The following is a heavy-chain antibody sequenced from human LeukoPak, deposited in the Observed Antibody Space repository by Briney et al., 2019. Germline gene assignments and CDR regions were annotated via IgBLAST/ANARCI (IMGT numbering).Heavy chain of an antibody. CDR1: GGSISSSSYY. Sequence: SETLSLTCTVSGGSISSSSYYWGWIRQPPGKGLEWIGSIYYSGSTYYNPSLKSRVTISVDTSKNQFSLKLSSVTAADTAVYYCARQVVVGYYYYHMDVWGKGTTVTISS. D-gene: IGHD2-15*01. V-gene: IGHV4-39*01. CDR2: IYYSGST. CDR3: ARQVVVGYYYYHMDV. J-gene: IGHJ6*03.